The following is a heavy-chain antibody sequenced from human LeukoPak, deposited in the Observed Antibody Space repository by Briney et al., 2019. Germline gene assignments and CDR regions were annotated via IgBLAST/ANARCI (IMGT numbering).Heavy chain of an antibody. CDR3: ARARESTFDY. D-gene: IGHD5/OR15-5a*01. CDR2: ISSSGSTI. V-gene: IGHV3-48*03. CDR1: GFTFSSYE. Sequence: GGSLRLSCAASGFTFSSYEMNWVRQAPGKGLEWVSYISSSGSTIYYADSVKGRFTISRDNAKNSLYLQMNSLRAEDTAVYYCARARESTFDYWGQGTLVTVSS. J-gene: IGHJ4*02.